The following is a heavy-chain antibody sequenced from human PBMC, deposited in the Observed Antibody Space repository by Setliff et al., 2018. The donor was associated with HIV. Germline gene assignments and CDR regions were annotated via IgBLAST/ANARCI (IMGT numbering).Heavy chain of an antibody. CDR2: IYFTGSS. V-gene: IGHV4-59*08. Sequence: ASETLSLTCTFAGGSISSYYWSWIRQPPGKGLEWIGFIYFTGSSDNNPSLKSRVTISVDTSKNQFSLKLTSVTAEDTAVYYCARGALISWDSSDDLWYWGQGTLVTVSS. J-gene: IGHJ4*02. D-gene: IGHD3-22*01. CDR3: ARGALISWDSSDDLWY. CDR1: GGSISSYY.